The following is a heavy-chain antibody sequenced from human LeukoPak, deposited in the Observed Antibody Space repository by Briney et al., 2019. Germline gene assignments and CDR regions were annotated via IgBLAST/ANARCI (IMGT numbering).Heavy chain of an antibody. CDR3: AREVAVAGWYYFDY. D-gene: IGHD6-19*01. Sequence: SETLSLTCTVSGGSISSYYWSWIRQPPGKGLEWIGYIYYSGSTNYNSSPKSRVTISVDTSKNQFSLKLSSVTAADTAVYYCAREVAVAGWYYFDYWGQGTLVTVSS. CDR2: IYYSGST. CDR1: GGSISSYY. J-gene: IGHJ4*02. V-gene: IGHV4-59*01.